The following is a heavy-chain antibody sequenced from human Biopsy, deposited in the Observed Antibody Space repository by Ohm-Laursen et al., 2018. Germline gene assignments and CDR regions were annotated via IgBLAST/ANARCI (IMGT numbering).Heavy chain of an antibody. Sequence: SLRLSCAASGFTFSSFGMHWVRQASGKGLEWIGRIRSKVNNYATAYAASVTGRFTISRDDSKNTAYLQMNSLKTEDTAVYYCTTYDNSGDYRDYWGQGTQVTVSS. CDR3: TTYDNSGDYRDY. V-gene: IGHV3-73*01. CDR1: GFTFSSFG. D-gene: IGHD4-23*01. J-gene: IGHJ4*02. CDR2: IRSKVNNYAT.